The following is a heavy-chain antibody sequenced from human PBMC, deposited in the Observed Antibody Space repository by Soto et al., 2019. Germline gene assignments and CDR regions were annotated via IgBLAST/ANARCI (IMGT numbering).Heavy chain of an antibody. CDR2: IRYSGDT. CDR3: ARITRQGAGALYYFDS. V-gene: IGHV4-59*12. Sequence: SETLSLTCTVSGGSISGYYCSWIRQPPGEGLEWIGYIRYSGDTNYNPSLKSRATISVETSKNQCSLKLTSVTAADTAVYFCARITRQGAGALYYFDSWGQGTLVTVSS. D-gene: IGHD1-20*01. CDR1: GGSISGYY. J-gene: IGHJ4*02.